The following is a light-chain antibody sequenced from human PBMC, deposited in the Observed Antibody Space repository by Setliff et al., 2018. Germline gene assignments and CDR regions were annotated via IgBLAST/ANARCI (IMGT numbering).Light chain of an antibody. CDR3: SPYTSSSTRV. CDR2: EVS. V-gene: IGLV2-14*01. CDR1: SSDVGYYNY. Sequence: QSVLTQPASVSGSPGQSITISCTGTSSDVGYYNYVSWYQQHPGKAPKLMIYEVSNRPSGVSNRFSGSKSGNTASLTISGLQAEDEADYYCSPYTSSSTRVFGTGTKVTVL. J-gene: IGLJ1*01.